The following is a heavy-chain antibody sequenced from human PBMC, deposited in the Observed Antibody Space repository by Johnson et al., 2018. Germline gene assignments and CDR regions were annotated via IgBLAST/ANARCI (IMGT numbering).Heavy chain of an antibody. CDR2: IKQDGSEK. D-gene: IGHD3-10*01. CDR1: GFTFSSYW. CDR3: AGDLSMGRGSAAGYMDV. V-gene: IGHV3-7*01. J-gene: IGHJ6*03. Sequence: VQLVQSGGGLVQPGGSLRLSCAASGFTFSSYWMSWVRQAPGKGLEWVANIKQDGSEKYYVDSVKGRFTISRDNAKNSLYLQMNSLRAEDTAVSYCAGDLSMGRGSAAGYMDVWGKGTTVTVSS.